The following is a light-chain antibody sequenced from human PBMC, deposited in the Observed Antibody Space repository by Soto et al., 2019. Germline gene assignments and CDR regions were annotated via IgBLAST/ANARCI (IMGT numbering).Light chain of an antibody. V-gene: IGKV1-5*03. J-gene: IGKJ1*01. Sequence: DIQMTQSPSTLSASVGDRVTITCRASQSSSSLLAWYQQKLGKAPMLLTYKASSLERGVPSGYSGSGSGANFTLTISGLQHDDFATYYWPQYSTYQWTVGQGPKVEIK. CDR2: KAS. CDR1: QSSSSL. CDR3: PQYSTYQWT.